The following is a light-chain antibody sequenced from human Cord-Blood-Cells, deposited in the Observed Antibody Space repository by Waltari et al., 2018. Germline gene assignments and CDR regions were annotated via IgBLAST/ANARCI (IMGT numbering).Light chain of an antibody. Sequence: QSVLTQPPSASGTPGPRVTIPCSGSSSHIGSNTVNWYQQLPGTAPKLLIYSNNQRPSGLPYRFSGSKSGTSASLAISGLQSEDEADYYCAAWDDSLNGPVFGGGTKLTVL. CDR1: SSHIGSNT. CDR2: SNN. J-gene: IGLJ3*02. V-gene: IGLV1-44*01. CDR3: AAWDDSLNGPV.